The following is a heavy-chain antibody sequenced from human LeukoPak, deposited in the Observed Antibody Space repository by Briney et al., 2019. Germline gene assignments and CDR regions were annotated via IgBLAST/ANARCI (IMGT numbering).Heavy chain of an antibody. CDR2: IYYSGST. CDR3: ARGPDTAMAEPFDY. D-gene: IGHD5-18*01. V-gene: IGHV4-31*03. CDR1: GGSISSGGYY. Sequence: SETLSLTCTVSGGSISSGGYYWSWIRQHPGKGLEWIGYIYYSGSTYYNPSLKSRVTISVDTSKNQFSLKLSSVTAADTAVYYCARGPDTAMAEPFDYWGQGTLVTVSS. J-gene: IGHJ4*02.